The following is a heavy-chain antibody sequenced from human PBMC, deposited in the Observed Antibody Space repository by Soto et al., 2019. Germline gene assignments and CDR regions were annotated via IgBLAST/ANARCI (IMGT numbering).Heavy chain of an antibody. Sequence: GGSLRLSCAASGFTFSTSWMDWVRQAPGKGLEWVANINQDASEKYYVDSVGGRFTVSRDNAKNSVYLQMNSLRAEDTAVYYCTRGTYYFDSSGYSDFDSWGQGVLVTVSS. CDR1: GFTFSTSW. J-gene: IGHJ4*02. V-gene: IGHV3-7*04. CDR2: INQDASEK. D-gene: IGHD3-22*01. CDR3: TRGTYYFDSSGYSDFDS.